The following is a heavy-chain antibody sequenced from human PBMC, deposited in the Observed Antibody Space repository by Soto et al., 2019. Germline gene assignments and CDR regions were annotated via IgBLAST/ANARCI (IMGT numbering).Heavy chain of an antibody. V-gene: IGHV3-23*01. D-gene: IGHD3-10*01. CDR3: VKNSGWFNT. CDR2: IDGSGGIT. CDR1: GFTFGTTY. Sequence: PGGSLRLSGAASGFTFGTTYMSWVRQAPGEGLEWVSTIDGSGGITYYADSVKGRFTISRDNSRNTVYLQMNSLRGDDTALYYCVKNSGWFNTGGQGALVTVS. J-gene: IGHJ5*02.